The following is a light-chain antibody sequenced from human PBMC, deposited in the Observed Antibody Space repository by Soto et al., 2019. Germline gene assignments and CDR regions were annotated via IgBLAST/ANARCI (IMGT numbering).Light chain of an antibody. CDR1: QSVSSSY. V-gene: IGKV3-20*01. CDR2: GAS. Sequence: EIVLTQSPGTLSLSPGERATLSCRASQSVSSSYLAWYQQKPGQAPRLLIYGASSRATGIPDRFSGSGSGTDFPLTISRLAPEDFAVYYCQQDGSSPRTFGQGTKLEIK. J-gene: IGKJ2*01. CDR3: QQDGSSPRT.